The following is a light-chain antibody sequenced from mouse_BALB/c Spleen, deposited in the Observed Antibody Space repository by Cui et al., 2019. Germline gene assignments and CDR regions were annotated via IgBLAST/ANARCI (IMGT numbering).Light chain of an antibody. CDR3: QQKNEDPFT. J-gene: IGKJ4*01. Sequence: NIVLTQSPASLAVSLGQRATISCSASESVDSYGNSFMHWYQQKPGQPPKLLIYLASNLESGVPARFSGSGSRTDFTLTIDPVEADDAATYYCQQKNEDPFTFGSGTKLEIK. V-gene: IGKV3-10*01. CDR2: LAS. CDR1: ESVDSYGNSF.